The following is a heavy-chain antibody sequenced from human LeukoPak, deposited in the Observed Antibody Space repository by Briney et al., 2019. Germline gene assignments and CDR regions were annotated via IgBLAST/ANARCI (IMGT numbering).Heavy chain of an antibody. D-gene: IGHD1-26*01. CDR1: GGPISSSSYY. CDR3: AGFVYSGSSDY. CDR2: IYYSGST. Sequence: SETLSLTCTVSGGPISSSSYYWGWIRQPPGQGLEWIGSIYYSGSTYYNPSLKSRVTISVDTSKNQFSLKLSSVTAADTAVYYCAGFVYSGSSDYWGQGTLVTVSS. J-gene: IGHJ4*02. V-gene: IGHV4-39*01.